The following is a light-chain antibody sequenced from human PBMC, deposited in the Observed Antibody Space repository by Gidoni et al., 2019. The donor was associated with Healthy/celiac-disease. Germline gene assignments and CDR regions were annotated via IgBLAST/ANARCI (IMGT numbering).Light chain of an antibody. CDR3: PPLSNLPEVT. Sequence: EIVLTQSPATLSLSPGERATLSGRASQSVSSYLHWYQQKPGQAPRPPLYYAYHRATRLPARFRCSGSGTDLTPPIHSIEPEDFGVYYRPPLSNLPEVTFGQGTRLEIK. J-gene: IGKJ5*01. CDR2: YAY. V-gene: IGKV3-11*01. CDR1: QSVSSY.